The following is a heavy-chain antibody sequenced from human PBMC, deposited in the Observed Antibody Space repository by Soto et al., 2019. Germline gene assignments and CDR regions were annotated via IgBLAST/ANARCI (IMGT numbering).Heavy chain of an antibody. Sequence: ASVKVSCKASGYTFTGYYMHWVRQAPGQGLEWMGWINPNSGGTNYAQKFQGRVTMTRDTSISTAYMELSRLRSDDTAVYYCARVAKAGRAGYNWKGPFDYWGQGTLVTVSS. CDR2: INPNSGGT. D-gene: IGHD1-1*01. J-gene: IGHJ4*02. CDR3: ARVAKAGRAGYNWKGPFDY. CDR1: GYTFTGYY. V-gene: IGHV1-2*02.